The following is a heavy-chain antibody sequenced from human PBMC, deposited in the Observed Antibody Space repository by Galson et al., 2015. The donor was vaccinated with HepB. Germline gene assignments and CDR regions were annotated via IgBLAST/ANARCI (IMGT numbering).Heavy chain of an antibody. CDR2: ISTSGTYT. CDR3: ARVATSDYGDHSHFDS. V-gene: IGHV3-11*06. CDR1: GFTFSDYY. J-gene: IGHJ4*02. D-gene: IGHD4-17*01. Sequence: SLRLSCAASGFTFSDYYMTWIRQAPGKGLEWISYISTSGTYTNYADSVKGRFTISRDNAKNSLYLQMNSLRVEDTAVFYCARVATSDYGDHSHFDSWGRGVLVTVSS.